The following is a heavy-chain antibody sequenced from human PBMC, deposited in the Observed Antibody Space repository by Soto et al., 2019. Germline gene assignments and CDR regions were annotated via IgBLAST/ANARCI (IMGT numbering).Heavy chain of an antibody. V-gene: IGHV3-74*01. CDR2: INGDGRTT. CDR3: ARAAYGEYWFDP. Sequence: EVQLVESGGSVVPPGGSLRLSCAASGFTFSGYWMHWVRQAPGKGLMWVSRINGDGRTTNYADSVKGRFTISRENAKNTLDLQMNSLRAEDTAVYYCARAAYGEYWFDPWGQGTLVTVSS. J-gene: IGHJ5*02. CDR1: GFTFSGYW. D-gene: IGHD4-17*01.